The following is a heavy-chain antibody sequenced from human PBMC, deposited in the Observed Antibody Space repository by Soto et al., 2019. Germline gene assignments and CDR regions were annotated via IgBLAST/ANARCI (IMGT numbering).Heavy chain of an antibody. Sequence: QPGGSLRLSCAASGFTFSGYSVNWVRQAPGKGLEWISYISSGSKTIYYADSVKGRFIVSRDNARNSQYLQMNSLRDDDTAVYYCVREDILGVRSFDYWGQGTLVTVSS. J-gene: IGHJ4*02. CDR1: GFTFSGYS. V-gene: IGHV3-48*02. CDR3: VREDILGVRSFDY. D-gene: IGHD3-9*01. CDR2: ISSGSKTI.